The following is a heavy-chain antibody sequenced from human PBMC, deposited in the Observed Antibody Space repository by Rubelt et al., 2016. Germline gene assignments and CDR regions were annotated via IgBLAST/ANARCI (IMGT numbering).Heavy chain of an antibody. CDR1: GGTFSSYA. CDR2: INAGNGNT. D-gene: IGHD2-8*01. Sequence: QVQLVQSGAEVKKPGSSVKVSCKASGGTFSSYAMRWVRQAPGQRLEWMGWINAGNGNTKYSQKFQGRVTITRETSASTAYMELSSLRSEDTAVYYCARAQRIRLLMVYAPTFDYWGQGTLVTVSS. CDR3: ARAQRIRLLMVYAPTFDY. J-gene: IGHJ4*02. V-gene: IGHV1-3*01.